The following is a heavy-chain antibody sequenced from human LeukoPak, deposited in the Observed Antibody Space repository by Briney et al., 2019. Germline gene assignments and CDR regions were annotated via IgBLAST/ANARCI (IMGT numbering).Heavy chain of an antibody. CDR2: ISYDGSNT. Sequence: GGSLRLSCAASGFTFGSYAMHWVRQAPGKGLEWVAAISYDGSNTYYADSVKGRFTISRDNSRNTLYLQMNSLRVGDTALYYSARDAQLLYGNWFDPWGQGTLVTVSS. CDR1: GFTFGSYA. J-gene: IGHJ5*02. CDR3: ARDAQLLYGNWFDP. V-gene: IGHV3-30-3*01. D-gene: IGHD2-2*02.